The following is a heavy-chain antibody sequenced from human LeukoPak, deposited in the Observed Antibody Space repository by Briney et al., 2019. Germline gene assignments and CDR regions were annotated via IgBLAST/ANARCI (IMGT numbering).Heavy chain of an antibody. D-gene: IGHD2-15*01. CDR1: GFTFSTYS. V-gene: IGHV3-48*01. CDR3: ASGYCSAGSCHNFDY. Sequence: GGXLXXSCAASGFTFSTYSMNWVRQAPGKGLEWVSYISSTSGTIYYADSVKGRLTISRDNAKSSLYLQMNSLRAEDTAVYYCASGYCSAGSCHNFDYWGQGTLVTVSS. CDR2: ISSTSGTI. J-gene: IGHJ4*02.